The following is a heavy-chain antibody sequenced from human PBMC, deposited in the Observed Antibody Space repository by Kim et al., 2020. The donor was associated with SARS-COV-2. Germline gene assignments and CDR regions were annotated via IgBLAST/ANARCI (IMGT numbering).Heavy chain of an antibody. J-gene: IGHJ6*02. CDR3: ARDVNPGNGMDV. Sequence: GSAVSMKSRIAINPDTAKNQFSLQLNSVTPEDTAVYYCARDVNPGNGMDVWGQGTTVTVSS. V-gene: IGHV6-1*01.